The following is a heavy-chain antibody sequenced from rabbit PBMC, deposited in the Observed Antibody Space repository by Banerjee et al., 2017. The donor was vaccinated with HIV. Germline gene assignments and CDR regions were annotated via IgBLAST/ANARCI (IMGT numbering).Heavy chain of an antibody. D-gene: IGHD4-1*01. CDR2: IVTTNGDT. J-gene: IGHJ4*01. CDR1: GFSFSRSYW. V-gene: IGHV1S45*01. Sequence: QEQLEESGGDLVKPEGSLTLTCTASGFSFSRSYWIHWVRQAPGKGLEWIGGIVTTNGDTAYANWVKGRFTISKTSSTTVTLQMTSLTAADTATYFCARDSGWGGDLWGQGTLVTVS. CDR3: ARDSGWGGDL.